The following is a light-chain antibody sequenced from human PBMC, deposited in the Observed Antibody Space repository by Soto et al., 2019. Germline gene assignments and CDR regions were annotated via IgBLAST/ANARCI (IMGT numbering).Light chain of an antibody. J-gene: IGKJ1*01. Sequence: DIQMTQSPSTLSASVGDRVTITCRASQSISYYLAWYQQKPGKAPNLLIYDASNLESGVPSRFSGSGSGTEFTLTINSLQSDDFATYFCQQFRGTFGQGTKVEIE. V-gene: IGKV1-5*01. CDR2: DAS. CDR3: QQFRGT. CDR1: QSISYY.